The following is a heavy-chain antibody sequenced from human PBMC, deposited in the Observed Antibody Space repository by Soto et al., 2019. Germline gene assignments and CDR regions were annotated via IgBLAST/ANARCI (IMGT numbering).Heavy chain of an antibody. V-gene: IGHV4-30-4*01. CDR2: IYYSGST. J-gene: IGHJ5*02. D-gene: IGHD6-13*01. CDR1: GGSISSGDYY. Sequence: PSETLSLTCTVSGGSISSGDYYWSWIRQPPGKGLEWIGYIYYSGSTYYNPSLKSRITISVDTSKNQFSLKLSSVTAADTAVYYCARAPAGRHSSSWYWFDPWGQGTLVTVSS. CDR3: ARAPAGRHSSSWYWFDP.